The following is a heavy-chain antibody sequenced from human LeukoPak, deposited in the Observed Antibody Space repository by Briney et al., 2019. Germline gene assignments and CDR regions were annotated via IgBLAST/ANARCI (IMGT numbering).Heavy chain of an antibody. J-gene: IGHJ3*02. CDR3: ARGSTTIQRRDTFDI. V-gene: IGHV3-21*01. CDR2: INVDSRHT. D-gene: IGHD1-1*01. CDR1: GFSFSSYS. Sequence: PGGSLRLSYAASGFSFSSYSMNWVRQAPGKGPEWVSSINVDSRHTYYADSVKGRFTISRDNAKNSLYLQMNSLRVEDTAVYYCARGSTTIQRRDTFDIWGQGTMVTVSS.